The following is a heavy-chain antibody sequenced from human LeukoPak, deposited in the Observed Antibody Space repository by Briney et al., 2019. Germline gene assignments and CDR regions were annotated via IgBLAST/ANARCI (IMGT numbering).Heavy chain of an antibody. CDR2: IYYSGST. CDR1: GGSISSYY. CDR3: AREGDSSAWGDAFDI. J-gene: IGHJ3*02. V-gene: IGHV4-59*01. D-gene: IGHD3-22*01. Sequence: SETLPLTCTVSGGSISSYYWSWIRQPPGKGLEWIGYIYYSGSTNYNPSLKSRVTISVDTSKNQFSLKLSSVAAADTAVYYCAREGDSSAWGDAFDIWGQGTMVTVSS.